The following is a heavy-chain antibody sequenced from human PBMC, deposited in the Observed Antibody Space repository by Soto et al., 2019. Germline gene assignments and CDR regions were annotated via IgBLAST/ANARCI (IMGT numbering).Heavy chain of an antibody. V-gene: IGHV5-51*01. Sequence: GESLKISCKASGYTFTRYWIAWVRQMPGRGLEWMGIIYPRDSDIRYSPSFQGQVTISVDKSINTAYLQWSSLKASDTAIYYCATTSRQGNFYYGLNVWGRGTTVTVSS. D-gene: IGHD1-1*01. CDR3: ATTSRQGNFYYGLNV. CDR2: IYPRDSDI. CDR1: GYTFTRYW. J-gene: IGHJ6*02.